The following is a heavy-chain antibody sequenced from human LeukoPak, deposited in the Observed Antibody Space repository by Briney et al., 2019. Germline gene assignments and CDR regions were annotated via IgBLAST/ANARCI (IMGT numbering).Heavy chain of an antibody. CDR3: AKGRYDSSGFPYGMDV. Sequence: GGSLRLSCAASGFTFSSYGMHWVRQAPGKGLEWVAVISYDGSNKYYADSVKGRFTISRDNSKNTLYLQMNSLRAEDTAVYYCAKGRYDSSGFPYGMDVWGQGTTVTVSS. D-gene: IGHD3-22*01. J-gene: IGHJ6*02. CDR1: GFTFSSYG. V-gene: IGHV3-30*18. CDR2: ISYDGSNK.